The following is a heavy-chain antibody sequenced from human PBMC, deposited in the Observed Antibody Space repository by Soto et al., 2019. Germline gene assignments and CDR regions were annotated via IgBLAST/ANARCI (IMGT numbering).Heavy chain of an antibody. J-gene: IGHJ5*02. CDR2: INPKSGVT. D-gene: IGHD6-25*01. CDR1: GYIFNGYV. V-gene: IGHV1-2*02. CDR3: GRDRTNHDSSAYVGFWPFAP. Sequence: ASLKVSCKASGYIFNGYVIHWVRQAPGQGLEWMGWINPKSGVTNYAQKFQGRVTMTRDTSISTAYVDLSRLRSDDTAIYFCGRDRTNHDSSAYVGFWPFAPWGPGTLVTGPS.